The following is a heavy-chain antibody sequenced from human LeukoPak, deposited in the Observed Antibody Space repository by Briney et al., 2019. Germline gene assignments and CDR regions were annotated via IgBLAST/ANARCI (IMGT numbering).Heavy chain of an antibody. V-gene: IGHV3-74*01. Sequence: GGSLRLSCAASGFTFSSYWMHWVRQAPGRGLVWVSRIKSDGSSTSYADSVKGRFTISRDNAKNSLYLQMHSLRAEDMALYYCAKGSSAWNEVFHFDYWGQGTLVTVSS. J-gene: IGHJ4*02. CDR3: AKGSSAWNEVFHFDY. CDR1: GFTFSSYW. D-gene: IGHD6-19*01. CDR2: IKSDGSST.